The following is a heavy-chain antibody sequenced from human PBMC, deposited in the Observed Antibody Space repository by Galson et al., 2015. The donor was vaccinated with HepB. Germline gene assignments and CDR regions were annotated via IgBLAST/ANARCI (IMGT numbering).Heavy chain of an antibody. V-gene: IGHV1-18*01. D-gene: IGHD2-2*01. Sequence: SVKVSCKASGYTFTSYGISWVRQAPGQGLEWMGWISAYNGNTNYAQKLQGRVTMTTDTSTSTAYMELRSLRSDDTAVYYCARDQDIVVVPAANPGQYYFDYWGQGTLVTVSS. CDR1: GYTFTSYG. J-gene: IGHJ4*02. CDR2: ISAYNGNT. CDR3: ARDQDIVVVPAANPGQYYFDY.